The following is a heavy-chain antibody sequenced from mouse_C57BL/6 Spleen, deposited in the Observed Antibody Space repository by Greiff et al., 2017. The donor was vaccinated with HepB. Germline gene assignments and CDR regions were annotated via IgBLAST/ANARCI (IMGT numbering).Heavy chain of an antibody. V-gene: IGHV5-16*01. Sequence: EVKLMESEGGLVQPGSSMKLSCTASGFTFSDYYMAWVRQVPEKGLEWVANINYDGSSTYYLDSLKSRFIISRDNAKNILYLQMSSLKSEDTATYYCARGYMGYFDVWGTGTTVTVSS. CDR3: ARGYMGYFDV. D-gene: IGHD1-1*02. CDR2: INYDGSST. CDR1: GFTFSDYY. J-gene: IGHJ1*03.